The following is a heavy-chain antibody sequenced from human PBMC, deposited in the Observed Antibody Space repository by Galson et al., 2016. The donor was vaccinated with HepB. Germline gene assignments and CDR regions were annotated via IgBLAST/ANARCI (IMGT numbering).Heavy chain of an antibody. CDR1: GGNYRTYV. CDR3: ARWCSSTSCFTHYYYDMDV. CDR2: IIPIFATA. V-gene: IGHV1-69*13. Sequence: VKVSCKASGGNYRTYVINWVRQAPGQGLEWMGGIIPIFATAKYAQKFQDRVTITADESTSTFYMELSSLRSEDTAVYYCARWCSSTSCFTHYYYDMDVWGQGTTVTVSS. J-gene: IGHJ6*02. D-gene: IGHD2-2*01.